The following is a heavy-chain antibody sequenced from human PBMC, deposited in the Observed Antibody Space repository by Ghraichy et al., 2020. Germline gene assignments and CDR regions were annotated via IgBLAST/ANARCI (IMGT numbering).Heavy chain of an antibody. J-gene: IGHJ3*02. CDR2: IIPIFGIA. CDR1: GGTFSSYA. D-gene: IGHD1-7*01. Sequence: SVKVSCKASGGTFSSYAISWVRQAPGQGLEWMGGIIPIFGIANYAQKFQGRVTITADKSTSTAYMELSSLRSEDTAVYYCASNGITGTTRGIRFHNAFDIWGQGTMVTVSS. CDR3: ASNGITGTTRGIRFHNAFDI. V-gene: IGHV1-69*10.